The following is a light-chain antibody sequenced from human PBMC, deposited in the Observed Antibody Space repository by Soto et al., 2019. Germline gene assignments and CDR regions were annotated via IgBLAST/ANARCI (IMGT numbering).Light chain of an antibody. Sequence: EIVLTQSPGTLSLSPGERANLSCRASQSVVSSYLGWYQQKPGQAPRLLIDGATSRATGMPDRFSASGSGADCTLTISKVEHEGFAVYYCQLYGFSPLFAFGPGTKVEIK. CDR2: GAT. V-gene: IGKV3-20*01. CDR3: QLYGFSPLFA. J-gene: IGKJ3*01. CDR1: QSVVSSY.